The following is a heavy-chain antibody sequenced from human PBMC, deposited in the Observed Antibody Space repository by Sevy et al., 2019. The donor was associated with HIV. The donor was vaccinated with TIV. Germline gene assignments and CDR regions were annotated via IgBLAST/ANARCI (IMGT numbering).Heavy chain of an antibody. D-gene: IGHD4-17*01. CDR3: ARDLPPSATTVAHFHY. Sequence: GGSLRLSCAASGFSFSSYEMNWVRQAPGKGLEWVSFITSSGSTKHYSDSVRGRFTISRDNAKYSLSLQMNSLRAEDTAIYYCARDLPPSATTVAHFHYWGQGTLVTVSS. J-gene: IGHJ4*02. CDR1: GFSFSSYE. V-gene: IGHV3-48*03. CDR2: ITSSGSTK.